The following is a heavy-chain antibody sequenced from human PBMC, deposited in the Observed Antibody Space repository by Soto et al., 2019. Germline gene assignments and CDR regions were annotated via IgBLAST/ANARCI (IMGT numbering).Heavy chain of an antibody. Sequence: TVAGVTISSFATRRISQEPGKGLEWVAVISYDGSNKYYADSVKGRFTISRDNSKNTLYLQMNSLRAEDTAVYYCARDKEQLVGDYYYGMDVWGQGTKVT. CDR3: ARDKEQLVGDYYYGMDV. CDR2: ISYDGSNK. D-gene: IGHD6-6*01. V-gene: IGHV3-30-3*01. J-gene: IGHJ6*02. CDR1: GVTISSFA.